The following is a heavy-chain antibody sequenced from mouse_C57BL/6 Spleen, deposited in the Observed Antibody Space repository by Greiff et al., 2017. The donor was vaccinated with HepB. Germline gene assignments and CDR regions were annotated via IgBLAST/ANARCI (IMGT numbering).Heavy chain of an antibody. J-gene: IGHJ4*01. CDR2: IYPGSGNT. CDR1: GYTFTDYY. Sequence: VKLMESGAELVRPGASVKLSCKASGYTFTDYYINWVKQRPGQGLEWIARIYPGSGNTYYNEKFKGKATLTAEKSSSTAYMQLSSLTSEDSAVYFCARTHYYGSSPYYAMDYWGQGTSVTVSS. V-gene: IGHV1-76*01. CDR3: ARTHYYGSSPYYAMDY. D-gene: IGHD1-1*01.